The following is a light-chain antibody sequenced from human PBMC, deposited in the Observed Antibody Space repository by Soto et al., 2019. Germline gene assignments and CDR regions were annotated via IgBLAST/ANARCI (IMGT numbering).Light chain of an antibody. Sequence: LTQPASVSGSPGQSITISCTGTSSDVGGYNYVSWYQQHPGKAPKLMIYEVSNRPSGVSNRFSGSKSGNTASLTISGLRAEDEADYYCSSYTRSSTYVFGTGTKSPS. CDR3: SSYTRSSTYV. J-gene: IGLJ1*01. CDR1: SSDVGGYNY. V-gene: IGLV2-14*01. CDR2: EVS.